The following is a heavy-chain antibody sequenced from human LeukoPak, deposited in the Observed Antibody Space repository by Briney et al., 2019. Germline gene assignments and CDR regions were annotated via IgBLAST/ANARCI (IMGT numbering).Heavy chain of an antibody. Sequence: SETLSLTCAVSADSITSNWWSWVRQPPGKGLEWIGEVHKSGSTNYYPSLQSRVTISIDKSKNQIALELTSVTAADTAVYYCAKEIVGAPTPGAYWGQGILVTVSS. CDR2: VHKSGST. V-gene: IGHV4-4*02. CDR3: AKEIVGAPTPGAY. D-gene: IGHD1-26*01. J-gene: IGHJ4*02. CDR1: ADSITSNW.